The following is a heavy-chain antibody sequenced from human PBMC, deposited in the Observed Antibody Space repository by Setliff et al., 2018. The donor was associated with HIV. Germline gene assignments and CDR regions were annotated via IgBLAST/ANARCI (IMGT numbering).Heavy chain of an antibody. CDR1: GGTFNTYT. J-gene: IGHJ4*02. CDR3: TREGSYSGSYSWGIGY. V-gene: IGHV1-69*05. Sequence: SVKVSCKASGGTFNTYTITWVRQAPGQGLEWMGGIIPIFGTAKYAQKFQGRVTITTDTSTSTAYMELRSLRSDDTAVYYCTREGSYSGSYSWGIGYWGQGTLVTVS. D-gene: IGHD1-26*01. CDR2: IIPIFGTA.